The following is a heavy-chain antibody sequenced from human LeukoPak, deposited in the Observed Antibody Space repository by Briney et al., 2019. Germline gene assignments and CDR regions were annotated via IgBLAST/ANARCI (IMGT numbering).Heavy chain of an antibody. CDR3: ATPAYCGGDCYLDSDAFDI. V-gene: IGHV1-69*05. J-gene: IGHJ3*02. D-gene: IGHD2-21*02. Sequence: ASVKVSCKASGGTFSSYAISWVRQAPGHGLEWMGGIIPIFGTANYAQKFQGRVTITTDESTSTAYMELSSLRSEDTAVYYCATPAYCGGDCYLDSDAFDIWGQGTMVTVSS. CDR1: GGTFSSYA. CDR2: IIPIFGTA.